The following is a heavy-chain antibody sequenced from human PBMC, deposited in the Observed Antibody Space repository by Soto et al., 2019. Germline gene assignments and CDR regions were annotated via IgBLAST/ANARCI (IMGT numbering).Heavy chain of an antibody. CDR3: ARDGRNEIWVEGLNAMDV. CDR2: ISGYNGQT. J-gene: IGHJ6*02. CDR1: AYTFTTYG. D-gene: IGHD1-1*01. Sequence: QVQLVQSGPEVKKPGASVRVSCKASAYTFTTYGISWVRQAPGQGLEWRVWISGYNGQTNYAQKFRGRVTFTTDRSTITAYMEVRSLRSDDTAMYYCARDGRNEIWVEGLNAMDVWGHGTTVTVSS. V-gene: IGHV1-18*04.